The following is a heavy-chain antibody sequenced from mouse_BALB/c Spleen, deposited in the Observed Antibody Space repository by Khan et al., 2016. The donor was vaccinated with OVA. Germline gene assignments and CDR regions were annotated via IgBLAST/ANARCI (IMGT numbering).Heavy chain of an antibody. Sequence: VRLQQSGPELVKPGASVKIPCKASGYTFTDYNLDWVKQSPGKSLEWIGDITPTNGGTIYNQKFRGKATLTVDKSSSTAYMELRSLTSEDTAVYDCARGGFGSPFAYWGQGTLVTVSA. D-gene: IGHD1-1*01. CDR2: ITPTNGGT. V-gene: IGHV1-18*01. J-gene: IGHJ3*01. CDR1: GYTFTDYN. CDR3: ARGGFGSPFAY.